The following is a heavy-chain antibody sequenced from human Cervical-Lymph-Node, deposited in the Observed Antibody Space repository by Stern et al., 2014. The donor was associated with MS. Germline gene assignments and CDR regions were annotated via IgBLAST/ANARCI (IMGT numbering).Heavy chain of an antibody. CDR1: GFSFTTHY. Sequence: QVKLVQSGAEVKKPGASVNVSCEASGFSFTTHYMHWIRQDPGEGLEGVGMINPNTGTTSYALQFQGRVIITRDTSTSTIYMELTGLRSEDTALYFCTRVQRERRALDPFDPWGQGTLVTVSS. CDR2: INPNTGTT. J-gene: IGHJ5*02. V-gene: IGHV1-46*03. CDR3: TRVQRERRALDPFDP. D-gene: IGHD1-1*01.